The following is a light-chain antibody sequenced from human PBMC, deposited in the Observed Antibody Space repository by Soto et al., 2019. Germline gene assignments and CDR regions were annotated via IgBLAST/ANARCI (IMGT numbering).Light chain of an antibody. CDR3: QKYNNVPA. J-gene: IGKJ4*01. Sequence: DIEMTQSPSSLSASVGDRVTITCRASQGISNDLAWYQQIPGKAPKLLIYGASTLHSGIPSRFSGSGSGTDFTLTISSLQPEDVATYYCQKYNNVPAFGEGTKVEIK. CDR1: QGISND. V-gene: IGKV1-27*01. CDR2: GAS.